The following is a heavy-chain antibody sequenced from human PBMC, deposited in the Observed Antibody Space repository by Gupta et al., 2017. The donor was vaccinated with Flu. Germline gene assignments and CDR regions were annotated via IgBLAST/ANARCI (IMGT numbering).Heavy chain of an antibody. J-gene: IGHJ4*02. CDR3: ANSYGGNPYYFDN. CDR2: INANGGAR. CDR1: GFTFTNYY. Sequence: QVQLVESGGGLVKPGGSLRLPCAASGFTFTNYYMTWTRQAPGKGLEWISYINANGGARWYADSVKGRFTISRYNAKNSLFLQMDSLTADDTAVYYCANSYGGNPYYFDNWGQGTLVTVSS. D-gene: IGHD4-17*01. V-gene: IGHV3-11*01.